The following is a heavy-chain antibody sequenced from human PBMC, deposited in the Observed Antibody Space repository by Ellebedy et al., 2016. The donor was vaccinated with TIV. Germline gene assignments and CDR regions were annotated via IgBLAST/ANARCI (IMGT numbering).Heavy chain of an antibody. D-gene: IGHD5-18*01. V-gene: IGHV5-51*01. J-gene: IGHJ4*02. Sequence: GGSLRLSCKGSGYSFTSYWIGWVRQMPGKGLEWMGIIYPGDSDTRYSPSFQGQVTISADKSISTAYLQWSSLKASDTAMYYCAGSPFYPDTFDYWGQGTLVTVSS. CDR3: AGSPFYPDTFDY. CDR1: GYSFTSYW. CDR2: IYPGDSDT.